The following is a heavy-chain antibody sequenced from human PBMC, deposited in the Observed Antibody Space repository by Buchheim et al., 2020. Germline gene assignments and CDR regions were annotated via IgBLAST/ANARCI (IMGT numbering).Heavy chain of an antibody. CDR2: IYYSGRT. Sequence: QVQLQESGPGLVKPSQTLSLTCTVSGGYIRRGGYDWSWIRQHPGKGLEWIGYIYYSGRTGYNPSLKSRVTISVETSKNQFSLKLSSLTAADTAVYYCARAGYFSGGSCYFPWGQGTL. CDR1: GGYIRRGGYD. V-gene: IGHV4-31*03. J-gene: IGHJ5*02. D-gene: IGHD2-15*01. CDR3: ARAGYFSGGSCYFP.